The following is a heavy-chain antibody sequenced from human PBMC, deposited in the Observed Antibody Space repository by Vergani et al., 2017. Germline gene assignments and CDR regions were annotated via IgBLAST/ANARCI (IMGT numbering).Heavy chain of an antibody. Sequence: QVQLQQWGAGLLKPSETLSLTCAVYGGSFSGYYWSWIRQPPGKGLEWIGEINHSGSTNYNPSLKSRVTISVDTSKNQFSLKLSSVTAADTAVYYCASGDAGTGDYWGQGTLVTVSS. CDR1: GGSFSGYY. D-gene: IGHD6-13*01. CDR3: ASGDAGTGDY. J-gene: IGHJ4*02. CDR2: INHSGST. V-gene: IGHV4-34*01.